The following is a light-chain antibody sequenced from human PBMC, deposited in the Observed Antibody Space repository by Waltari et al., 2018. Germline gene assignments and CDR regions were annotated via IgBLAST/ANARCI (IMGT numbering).Light chain of an antibody. Sequence: EIVLTQSPGTLSMSPGERATLSCRASQSVSSSYLAWYQQKPGQAPRLLIYGTSSRATGISDRCSGSGSGTDFTLTISRLEPEDFAVYYCQQYASSRTFGQGTKLEIK. J-gene: IGKJ2*01. V-gene: IGKV3-20*01. CDR3: QQYASSRT. CDR1: QSVSSSY. CDR2: GTS.